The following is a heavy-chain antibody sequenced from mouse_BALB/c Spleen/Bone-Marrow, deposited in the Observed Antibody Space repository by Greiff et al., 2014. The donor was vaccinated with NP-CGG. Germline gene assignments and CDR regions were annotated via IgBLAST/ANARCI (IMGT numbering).Heavy chain of an antibody. CDR1: GYTFTDYN. J-gene: IGHJ1*01. V-gene: IGHV1S29*02. CDR3: ARFRYDWYFDV. CDR2: IYPYNGGT. Sequence: EVQLQQSGPELVKSGASVKISCKASGYTFTDYNMHWVKQSHGKSLEWIGYIYPYNGGTGYNQKFKGKVTLTVDNSSSTAYMELRSLTSEDSAVYYCARFRYDWYFDVWGAGTTVTVSS. D-gene: IGHD2-14*01.